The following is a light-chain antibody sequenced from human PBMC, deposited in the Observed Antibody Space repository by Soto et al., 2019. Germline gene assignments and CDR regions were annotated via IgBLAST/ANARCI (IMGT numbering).Light chain of an antibody. CDR3: CSYAGSSTYVL. Sequence: QSVLTQSASVSGSPGQSVTISCTLTSSDVGSYNLVSWYQQHPGKVPKLMIYEGSKRPSGVSHRLSGSKSGNTASLTISVRQAEAEADYYCCSYAGSSTYVLFGGGTKLTVL. CDR1: SSDVGSYNL. V-gene: IGLV2-23*01. CDR2: EGS. J-gene: IGLJ2*01.